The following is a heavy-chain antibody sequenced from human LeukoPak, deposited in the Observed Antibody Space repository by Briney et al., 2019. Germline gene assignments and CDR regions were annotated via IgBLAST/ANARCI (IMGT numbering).Heavy chain of an antibody. V-gene: IGHV4-34*01. Sequence: SETLSLTCAVYGGSFSGYYWSWIRQPPGKGLEWIGEINHSGSTNYNPSLKSRVTISVDTSKNQFSLRLSSVTAADTAVYYCARRVYYDSRFDYWGQGTLVTVSS. CDR1: GGSFSGYY. CDR3: ARRVYYDSRFDY. CDR2: INHSGST. D-gene: IGHD3-22*01. J-gene: IGHJ4*02.